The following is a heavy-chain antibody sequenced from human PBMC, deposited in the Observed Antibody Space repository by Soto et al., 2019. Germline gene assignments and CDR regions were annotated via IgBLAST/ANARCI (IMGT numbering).Heavy chain of an antibody. V-gene: IGHV4-4*07. CDR1: GGSMSSYF. CDR3: ARVKTVDYYGMGV. CDR2: IHSSGTT. Sequence: PSETLSLTCNASGGSMSSYFWSWIRQPAGKGLEWIGRIHSSGTTNYNPSLKSRVTMSIDTSKNQFSLKLTSVTAADTAVYFCARVKTVDYYGMGVWGQGTTVTVSS. J-gene: IGHJ6*02.